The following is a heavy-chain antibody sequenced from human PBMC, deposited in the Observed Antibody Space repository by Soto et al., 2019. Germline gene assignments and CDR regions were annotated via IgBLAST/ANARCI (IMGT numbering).Heavy chain of an antibody. V-gene: IGHV3-30-3*01. Sequence: QVQLVESGGGVVQPGRSLRLSCAASGFTFSSYTMHWVRQAPGKGLEWVAVISNDGINKYYAGSVEGRFTISSDNSKNTLYLQMNNLRSEDTAIYYCARVADTSWLSWFDPWGQGTLVTVSS. J-gene: IGHJ5*02. CDR2: ISNDGINK. D-gene: IGHD3-16*01. CDR3: ARVADTSWLSWFDP. CDR1: GFTFSSYT.